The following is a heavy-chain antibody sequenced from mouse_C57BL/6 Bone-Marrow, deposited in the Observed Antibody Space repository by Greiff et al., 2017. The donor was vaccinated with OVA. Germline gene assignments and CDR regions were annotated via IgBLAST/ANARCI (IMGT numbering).Heavy chain of an antibody. CDR1: GFTFSSYA. Sequence: EVQGVESGGGLVKPGGSLKLSCAASGFTFSSYAMSWVRQTPEKRLEWVATISDGGSYTYYPDNVKGRFTISRDNAKNNLYLQMSHLKSEDTAMYYCARVGLYAMYYWGQGTSVTVSS. D-gene: IGHD3-3*01. V-gene: IGHV5-4*01. CDR2: ISDGGSYT. J-gene: IGHJ4*01. CDR3: ARVGLYAMYY.